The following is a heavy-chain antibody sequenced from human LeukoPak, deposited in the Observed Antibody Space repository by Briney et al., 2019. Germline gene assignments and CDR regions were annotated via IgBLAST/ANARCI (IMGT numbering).Heavy chain of an antibody. J-gene: IGHJ5*02. D-gene: IGHD2-2*01. CDR2: INTNTGNP. Sequence: GASVKVSCKASGYTFTSYYMHWVRQAPGQGLEWMGWINTNTGNPTYAQGFTGRFVFSLDTSVSTAYLQISSLKAEDTAVYYCARLSSWDCSSTSCYEDWFDPWGQGTLVTVSS. V-gene: IGHV7-4-1*02. CDR1: GYTFTSYY. CDR3: ARLSSWDCSSTSCYEDWFDP.